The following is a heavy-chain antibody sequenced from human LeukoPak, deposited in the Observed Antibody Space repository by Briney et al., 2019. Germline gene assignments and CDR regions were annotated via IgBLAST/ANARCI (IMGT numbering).Heavy chain of an antibody. CDR1: GFIFNSYA. V-gene: IGHV3-30-3*01. CDR3: VRAVLLGRVGADGCFDY. Sequence: PGRSLRLSCAASGFIFNSYALHWVRQAPGKGLEWVAVISDDGTNTYYADSVQGRFTLSRDNSKKTLYLQMNSLTLEDTAVYYCVRAVLLGRVGADGCFDYWGQGTLVTVSS. CDR2: ISDDGTNT. D-gene: IGHD1-26*01. J-gene: IGHJ4*02.